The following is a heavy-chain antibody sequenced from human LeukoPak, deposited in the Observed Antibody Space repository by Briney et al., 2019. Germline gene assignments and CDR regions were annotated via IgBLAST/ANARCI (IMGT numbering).Heavy chain of an antibody. J-gene: IGHJ4*02. D-gene: IGHD3-3*01. V-gene: IGHV4-4*02. CDR2: IYHSGST. CDR1: GGSISSSNW. Sequence: SETLSLTCAVSGGSISSSNWWSWVRQPPGKGLEWIGEIYHSGSTNYNPSLKSRVTISVDTSKNQFSLKLSSVTAADTAVYYCARGNRYDFWSGCYVGPLDYWGQGTLVTVSS. CDR3: ARGNRYDFWSGCYVGPLDY.